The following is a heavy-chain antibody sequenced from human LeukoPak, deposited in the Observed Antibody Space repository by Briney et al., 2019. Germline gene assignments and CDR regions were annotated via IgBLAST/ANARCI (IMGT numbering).Heavy chain of an antibody. Sequence: GGSLRLSCAASGFTFSSYSMNWVRQAPGKGLEWVSSISSSSSYIYYADSVKGRFTISRDNAKNSQYLQMNSQRAEDTAVYYCAREHYGDGYFDYWGQGTLVTVSS. CDR1: GFTFSSYS. D-gene: IGHD4-17*01. CDR2: ISSSSSYI. CDR3: AREHYGDGYFDY. J-gene: IGHJ4*02. V-gene: IGHV3-21*01.